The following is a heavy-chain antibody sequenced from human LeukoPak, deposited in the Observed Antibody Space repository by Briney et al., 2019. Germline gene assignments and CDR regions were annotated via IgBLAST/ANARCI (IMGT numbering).Heavy chain of an antibody. CDR3: ARDRPYYDILTGQYYYYMDV. D-gene: IGHD3-9*01. Sequence: PGGSLRLSCAASEFSFSSYWMSWVRQAPGEGLEWVANIKHDGSEKYYVDSVRGRFAISRDNAKNSLYLQMNSLRAEDTAVYYCARDRPYYDILTGQYYYYMDVWGKGTTVTVSS. J-gene: IGHJ6*03. V-gene: IGHV3-7*01. CDR2: IKHDGSEK. CDR1: EFSFSSYW.